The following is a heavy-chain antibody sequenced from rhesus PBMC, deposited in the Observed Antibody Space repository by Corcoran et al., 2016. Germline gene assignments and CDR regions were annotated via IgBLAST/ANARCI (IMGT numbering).Heavy chain of an antibody. V-gene: IGHV4-127*01. J-gene: IGHJ4*01. CDR3: ARDQGGYSYGYFDC. CDR1: GYSISSGYG. D-gene: IGHD5-36*01. Sequence: QVQLQESGPGLVKPSETLSLTCAVSGYSISSGYGWSWIRQPPGKGLEWIGYIGGSSGSTNYNPSLKSRVTISTDTSQNQFSLKLSSVTAADTAVYYCARDQGGYSYGYFDCWGQGVLVTVSS. CDR2: IGGSSGST.